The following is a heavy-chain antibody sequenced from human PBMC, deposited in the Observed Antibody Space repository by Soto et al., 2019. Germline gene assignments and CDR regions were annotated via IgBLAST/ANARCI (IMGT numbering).Heavy chain of an antibody. CDR2: ILPIFGTT. D-gene: IGHD2-15*01. V-gene: IGHV1-69*13. J-gene: IGHJ5*02. CDR3: ARGASHCSGGSCPKENWFDP. CDR1: GGTFSSFG. Sequence: SVKVSCKTSGGTFSSFGISWVRQSPGQGFEWIGWILPIFGTTNYAQTLQGRVTITADESTSTAYMELSSLRSEDTAVYYCARGASHCSGGSCPKENWFDPWGQGTLVTVSS.